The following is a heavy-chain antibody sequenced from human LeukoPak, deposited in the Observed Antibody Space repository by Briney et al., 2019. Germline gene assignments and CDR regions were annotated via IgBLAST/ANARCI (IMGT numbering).Heavy chain of an antibody. CDR3: ARGFSLSSSWEARPSYYYYGMDV. CDR1: GYTFTGYY. D-gene: IGHD6-13*01. CDR2: ISPNSGGT. V-gene: IGHV1-2*04. Sequence: ASVKVSCKASGYTFTGYYMHWVRQAPGQGLEWMGWISPNSGGTNYAQKFQGWVTMTRDTSISTAYMELSRLRSDDTAVYYCARGFSLSSSWEARPSYYYYGMDVWGQGTTVTVSS. J-gene: IGHJ6*02.